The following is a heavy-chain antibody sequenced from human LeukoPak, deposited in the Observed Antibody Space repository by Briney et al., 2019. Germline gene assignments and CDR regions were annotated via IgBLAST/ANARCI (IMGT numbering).Heavy chain of an antibody. CDR2: NNGDGSTT. Sequence: GGSLRLSCVASGFSLSGYWMHWVRQAQGKGLMYISRNNGDGSTTNYADVVKGRFTMSRDNVKNTLYLQMNSLRVEDTAVYYCARGPYSGKPIGYWGQGTLVTVSS. V-gene: IGHV3-74*01. CDR3: ARGPYSGKPIGY. CDR1: GFSLSGYW. D-gene: IGHD1-26*01. J-gene: IGHJ4*02.